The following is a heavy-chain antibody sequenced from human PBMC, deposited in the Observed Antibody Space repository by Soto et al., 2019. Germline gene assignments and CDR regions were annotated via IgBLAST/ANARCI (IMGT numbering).Heavy chain of an antibody. V-gene: IGHV3-9*01. CDR2: ISWNSGSI. CDR3: AKDMGLLWFGETTYDY. CDR1: GFTFDDYA. Sequence: GGSLRLSCAASGFTFDDYAMHWVRQAPGEGLEWVSGISWNSGSIGYADSVKGRFTISRDNAKNSLYLQMNSLRAEDTALYYCAKDMGLLWFGETTYDYWGQGTLVTVSS. D-gene: IGHD3-10*01. J-gene: IGHJ4*02.